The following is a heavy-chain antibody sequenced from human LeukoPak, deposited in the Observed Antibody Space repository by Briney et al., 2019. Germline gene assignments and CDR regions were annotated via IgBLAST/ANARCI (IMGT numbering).Heavy chain of an antibody. J-gene: IGHJ3*02. CDR2: IWYDGSNK. CDR3: ARGRRRDANTFDAFDI. D-gene: IGHD5-24*01. CDR1: GFTFSTYA. V-gene: IGHV3-33*08. Sequence: GGSLRLSCVASGFTFSTYAMNWARQAPGKGLEWVAVIWYDGSNKYYADSVKGRFTISRDNSKNTLYLQMNSLRAEDTAVFYCARGRRRDANTFDAFDIWGQGTMVTVSS.